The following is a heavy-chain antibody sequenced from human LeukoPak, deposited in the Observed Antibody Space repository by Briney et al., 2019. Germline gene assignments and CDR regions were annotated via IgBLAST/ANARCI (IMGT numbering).Heavy chain of an antibody. D-gene: IGHD3-10*01. Sequence: GGSLRLSCAASGFTFSSYAMSWVRQAPGKGLEWVSAISGSGGSTYYADSVKGRFTISRDNSKNTLYLQMNSLRAEDTAVYYCAKDITMVRGVIAIGVVFDYWGQGTLVTVSS. CDR3: AKDITMVRGVIAIGVVFDY. CDR1: GFTFSSYA. V-gene: IGHV3-23*01. J-gene: IGHJ4*02. CDR2: ISGSGGST.